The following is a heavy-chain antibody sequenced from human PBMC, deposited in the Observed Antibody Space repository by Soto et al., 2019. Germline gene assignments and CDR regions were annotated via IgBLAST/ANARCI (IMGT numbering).Heavy chain of an antibody. Sequence: ASVKVSCKASGYTFTSYDINWVRQATGQGLEWMGWMNPNSGNTGYAQKFQGRVTMTRNASISTAYMELSSLRPEDTAVYYCARSSHLYYYGSGSYSNWGQGTLVTVSS. J-gene: IGHJ4*02. D-gene: IGHD3-10*01. V-gene: IGHV1-8*01. CDR1: GYTFTSYD. CDR2: MNPNSGNT. CDR3: ARSSHLYYYGSGSYSN.